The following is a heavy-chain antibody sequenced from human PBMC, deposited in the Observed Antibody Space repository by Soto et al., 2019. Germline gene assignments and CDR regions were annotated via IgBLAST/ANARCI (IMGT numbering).Heavy chain of an antibody. Sequence: ASVKVSCKASGYTFTGHYMHWVRQAPGQGLEWMGRINPNSGDTNYAQNFQGRVTVTRDTSISTAYMELTRLESDDTATYYCVRDCRNNRFIYWGQGTLVTVSS. J-gene: IGHJ4*02. V-gene: IGHV1-2*06. CDR1: GYTFTGHY. CDR3: VRDCRNNRFIY. D-gene: IGHD1-20*01. CDR2: INPNSGDT.